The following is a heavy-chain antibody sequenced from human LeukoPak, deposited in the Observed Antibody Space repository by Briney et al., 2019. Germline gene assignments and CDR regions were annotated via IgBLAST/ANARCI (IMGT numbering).Heavy chain of an antibody. Sequence: GGSLRLSCAASGFTFSSYAMHWVRQAPGKGLEWVSAISGSGGSTYYADSVKGRFIISRDNSKNTLYLQMNSLRAEDTAVYYCAKDSGDIYYYYYMDVWGKGTTVTVSS. CDR1: GFTFSSYA. V-gene: IGHV3-23*01. J-gene: IGHJ6*03. CDR3: AKDSGDIYYYYYMDV. CDR2: ISGSGGST. D-gene: IGHD1-1*01.